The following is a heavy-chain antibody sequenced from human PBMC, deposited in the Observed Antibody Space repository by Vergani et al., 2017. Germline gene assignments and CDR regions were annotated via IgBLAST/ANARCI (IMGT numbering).Heavy chain of an antibody. J-gene: IGHJ4*02. CDR1: GFTFSSYS. D-gene: IGHD3-10*01. V-gene: IGHV3-21*01. CDR3: ARTALWFGVFDY. CDR2: ISSSSSYI. Sequence: VQLVESGGGLVKPGGSLRLSCAASGFTFSSYSMNWVRQAPGKGLEWVSSISSSSSYIYYADSVKVRFTISRDNAKNSLYLQMNSLRAEDTAVYYCARTALWFGVFDYWGQGTLVTVSS.